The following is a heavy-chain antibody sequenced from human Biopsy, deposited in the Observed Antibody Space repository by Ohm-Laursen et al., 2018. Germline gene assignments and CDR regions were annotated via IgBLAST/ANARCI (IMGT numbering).Heavy chain of an antibody. CDR1: GGPIDSYY. Sequence: SDTLSLTCTVSGGPIDSYYWSWTRQPPGKALEWIGYIYFTGRTSYNPSLKSRVTMSVNTSKKQFSLRLSSVTAADTAVYYCASAGYNLDWNFDLWGRGTRVTVSS. CDR3: ASAGYNLDWNFDL. V-gene: IGHV4-59*07. CDR2: IYFTGRT. J-gene: IGHJ2*01. D-gene: IGHD5-24*01.